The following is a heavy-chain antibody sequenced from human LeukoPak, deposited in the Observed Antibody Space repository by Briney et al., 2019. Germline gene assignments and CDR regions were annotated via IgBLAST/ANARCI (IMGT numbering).Heavy chain of an antibody. D-gene: IGHD2-2*01. CDR1: GFTFSSYW. V-gene: IGHV3-74*01. CDR2: INSDGSST. CDR3: ASNPQLPRNYYYGMDV. Sequence: GGSLRLSCAASGFTFSSYWMHWVRQAPGKGLVWVSRINSDGSSTSYADSVKGRFTIFRDNAKNTLYLQMNSLRAEGTAVYYCASNPQLPRNYYYGMDVWGKGTTVTVSS. J-gene: IGHJ6*04.